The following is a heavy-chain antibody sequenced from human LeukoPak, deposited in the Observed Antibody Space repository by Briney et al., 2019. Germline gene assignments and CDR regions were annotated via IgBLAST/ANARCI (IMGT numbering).Heavy chain of an antibody. D-gene: IGHD6-6*01. J-gene: IGHJ4*02. Sequence: ETLSLTCAVYGGSFSGYYWSWIRQPPGKGLEWIGEINHSGSTNYNPSLKSRVTISVDTSKKQFSLKLSSVTAADTAVYYCARARIAARNARDFDYWGQGTLVTVSS. V-gene: IGHV4-34*01. CDR3: ARARIAARNARDFDY. CDR2: INHSGST. CDR1: GGSFSGYY.